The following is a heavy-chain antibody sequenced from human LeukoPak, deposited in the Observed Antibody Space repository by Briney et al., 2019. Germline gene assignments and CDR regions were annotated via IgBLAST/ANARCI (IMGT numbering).Heavy chain of an antibody. CDR2: IYTSGST. D-gene: IGHD3-10*01. CDR3: AREEDYYGSGSYCLLDP. CDR1: GGSISSYY. Sequence: SETLSLTCTVSGGSISSYYWSWIRQPAGKGLEWFGRIYTSGSTNYNPSLKSRVTMSVDTSKNQLSLKLSSVTAADTAVYYCAREEDYYGSGSYCLLDPWGQGTLVTVSS. J-gene: IGHJ5*02. V-gene: IGHV4-4*07.